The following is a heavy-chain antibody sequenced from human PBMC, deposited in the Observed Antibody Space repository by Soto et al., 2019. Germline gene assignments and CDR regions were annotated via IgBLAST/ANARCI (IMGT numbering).Heavy chain of an antibody. CDR2: IIPIFGTA. CDR3: ARGYYDSRLTPEYFQH. D-gene: IGHD3-22*01. CDR1: GGTFSSYA. Sequence: SVNVSCKASGGTFSSYAISWVRQAPGQGLEWMGGIIPIFGTANYAQKFQGRVTITADESTSTAYMELSSLRSEDTAVYYCARGYYDSRLTPEYFQHWGQGTLVTVS. J-gene: IGHJ1*01. V-gene: IGHV1-69*13.